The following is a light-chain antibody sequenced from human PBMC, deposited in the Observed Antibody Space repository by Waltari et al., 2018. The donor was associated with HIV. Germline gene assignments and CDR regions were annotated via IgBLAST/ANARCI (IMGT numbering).Light chain of an antibody. V-gene: IGKV3-15*01. CDR3: QQYNEWPRT. Sequence: EIVMTQSPATMSASPGVRATLSCRASPSVSNNLAWYQQKPGQAPRLLIYGPSTRATGTPARFSASGSGTEFTLTISSLQSEDFAIYYCQQYNEWPRTFGQGTKVEIK. CDR1: PSVSNN. J-gene: IGKJ1*01. CDR2: GPS.